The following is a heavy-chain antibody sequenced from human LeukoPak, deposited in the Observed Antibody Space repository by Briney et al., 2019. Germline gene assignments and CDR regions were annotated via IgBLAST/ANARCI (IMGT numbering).Heavy chain of an antibody. Sequence: PSETLSLTCSVSDGSISSYYWSWIRQSPGKGLEWIGYIYYSGTTNYNPSLKSRVTISVDTSKNQFSLQLRSVTAADTAVYFCAREDPQTTVPEGMDVWGQGTTVIVSS. CDR1: DGSISSYY. V-gene: IGHV4-59*01. CDR3: AREDPQTTVPEGMDV. D-gene: IGHD4-17*01. J-gene: IGHJ6*02. CDR2: IYYSGTT.